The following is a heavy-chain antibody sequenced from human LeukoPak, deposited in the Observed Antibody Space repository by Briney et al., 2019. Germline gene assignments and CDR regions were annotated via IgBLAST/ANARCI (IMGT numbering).Heavy chain of an antibody. CDR3: AREGRNYAFDI. D-gene: IGHD1-14*01. J-gene: IGHJ3*02. CDR1: GFTFSSYW. V-gene: IGHV3-7*01. Sequence: PGGSLRLSRAASGFTFSSYWMSWVRQAPGKGLEWVANIKQDGSEKYYVDSVKGRFTISRDNAKNSLYLQMNSLRAEDTAVYYCAREGRNYAFDIWGQGTMVTVSS. CDR2: IKQDGSEK.